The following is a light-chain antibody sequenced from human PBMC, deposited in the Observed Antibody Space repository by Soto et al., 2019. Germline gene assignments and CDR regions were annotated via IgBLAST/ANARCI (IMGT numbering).Light chain of an antibody. J-gene: IGKJ1*01. V-gene: IGKV1-27*01. CDR1: QGISNY. CDR3: RRYHSAPWT. Sequence: DIQMTQSPSSLSASVGDRVTITCRASQGISNYLAWYQQKPGKVPKLLIYAASTLQSGVPSRFRGSGSGTDFTLTISRLQPEYVATSYCRRYHSAPWTFGQGNKVEIK. CDR2: AAS.